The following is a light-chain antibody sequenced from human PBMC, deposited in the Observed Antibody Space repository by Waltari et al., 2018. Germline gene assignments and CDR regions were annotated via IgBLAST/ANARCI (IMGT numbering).Light chain of an antibody. CDR2: LGS. J-gene: IGKJ1*01. CDR3: MQALQTLWT. CDR1: QCLLHSNGYNY. V-gene: IGKV2-28*01. Sequence: DIVMTQSPLSLPVTPGEPASISCRSSQCLLHSNGYNYLDWYLQKPGQSPQLLIYLGSNRASGVPDRFSGSGSGTDFTLKISRVEAEDVGVYYCMQALQTLWTFGQGTKVEIK.